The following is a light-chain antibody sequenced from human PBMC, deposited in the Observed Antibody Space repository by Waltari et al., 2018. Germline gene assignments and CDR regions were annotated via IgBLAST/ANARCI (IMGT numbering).Light chain of an antibody. CDR1: QGISKY. Sequence: DIQMTQSPSAMSASVGDRVTIPCRASQGISKYLAWFQQKTGKIPKRLIYTASNLESGVPSRFSGSGSGTEFTLTITSLQPEDSATYYCLQHSSYPYTFGQGTKLEI. CDR3: LQHSSYPYT. CDR2: TAS. V-gene: IGKV1-17*03. J-gene: IGKJ2*01.